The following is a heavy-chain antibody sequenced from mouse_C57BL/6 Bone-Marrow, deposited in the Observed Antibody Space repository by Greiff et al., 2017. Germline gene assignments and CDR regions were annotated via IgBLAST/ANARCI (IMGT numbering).Heavy chain of an antibody. J-gene: IGHJ3*01. CDR3: AGEGYYVSAY. CDR2: ISNGGGST. Sequence: EVQLVESGGGLVQPGGSLKLSCAASGFTFSDYYMYWVRQTPEKRLEWVAYISNGGGSTYYPDTVKGRFTISRDNAKNTLYLQMSRLKSEDTAMYYCAGEGYYVSAYWGQGTLVTVSA. CDR1: GFTFSDYY. V-gene: IGHV5-12*01. D-gene: IGHD2-3*01.